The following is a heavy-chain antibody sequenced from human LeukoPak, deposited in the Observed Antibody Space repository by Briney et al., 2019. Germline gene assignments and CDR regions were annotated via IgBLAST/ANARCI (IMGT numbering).Heavy chain of an antibody. Sequence: PGGSLRLSCAASGFTFSSYAMSWVRQAPGKGLEWVSAISGSGGSTYYADSVKGRFTISRDNSKNTLYLQMNSLRAEDTAVYYCAKDPDFEYYYGSGSHPQFDPWGQGTLVTVSS. J-gene: IGHJ5*02. D-gene: IGHD3-10*01. CDR1: GFTFSSYA. CDR2: ISGSGGST. V-gene: IGHV3-23*01. CDR3: AKDPDFEYYYGSGSHPQFDP.